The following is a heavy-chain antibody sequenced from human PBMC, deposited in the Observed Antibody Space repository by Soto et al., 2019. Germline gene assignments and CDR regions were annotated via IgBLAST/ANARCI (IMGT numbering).Heavy chain of an antibody. D-gene: IGHD3-22*01. Sequence: QVQLVESGGGVVQPGRSLRLSCAASGLTFSSYGMHWVRQAPGKGLEWVAVIWYDGSNKHYADSVKGRFTISRENSKNTLYLRMKSLRAEDTAVYYCASEGYYYDRSGYAWAYWGQGSLVTVSS. V-gene: IGHV3-33*01. J-gene: IGHJ4*02. CDR3: ASEGYYYDRSGYAWAY. CDR2: IWYDGSNK. CDR1: GLTFSSYG.